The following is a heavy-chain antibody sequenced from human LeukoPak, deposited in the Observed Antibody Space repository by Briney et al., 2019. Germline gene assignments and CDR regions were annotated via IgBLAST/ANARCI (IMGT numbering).Heavy chain of an antibody. CDR3: AKEEPKYYYDSSGYFDY. D-gene: IGHD3-22*01. CDR2: ISGSGGST. CDR1: GFTFSSYG. J-gene: IGHJ4*02. Sequence: PGGSLRLSCAASGFTFSSYGMNWVRQAPGKGLEWVSGISGSGGSTYYADSVKGRFTISRDNSKNTLYLQMNSLRAEDTAVYYCAKEEPKYYYDSSGYFDYWGQGTLVTVSS. V-gene: IGHV3-23*01.